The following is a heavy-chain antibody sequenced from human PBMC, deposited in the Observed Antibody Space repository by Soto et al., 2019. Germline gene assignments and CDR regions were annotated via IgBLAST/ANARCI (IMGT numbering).Heavy chain of an antibody. Sequence: ASVKVSCKASGYTFTSYAMHWVRQAPGQRLEWMGWINAGNGNTKYSQKFQGRVTITRDTSAGTAYMELSSLRSEDTAVYYCARDQNDDFWSGPISSYYYYGMDVWGQGTTVTVSS. CDR1: GYTFTSYA. CDR2: INAGNGNT. CDR3: ARDQNDDFWSGPISSYYYYGMDV. D-gene: IGHD3-3*01. J-gene: IGHJ6*02. V-gene: IGHV1-3*01.